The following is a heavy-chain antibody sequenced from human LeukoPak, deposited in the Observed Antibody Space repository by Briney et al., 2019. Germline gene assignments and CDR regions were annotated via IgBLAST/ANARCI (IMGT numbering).Heavy chain of an antibody. CDR3: ARDHSSSSYFDY. J-gene: IGHJ4*02. Sequence: GGSLRLSCAASGFTFSSYSMNWVRQAPGKGLEWVSSISSSSSYIYYADSVKGRFTISRDNAKSSLYLQMNSLRAEDTAVYYCARDHSSSSYFDYWGQGTLVTVSS. CDR1: GFTFSSYS. V-gene: IGHV3-21*01. D-gene: IGHD6-13*01. CDR2: ISSSSSYI.